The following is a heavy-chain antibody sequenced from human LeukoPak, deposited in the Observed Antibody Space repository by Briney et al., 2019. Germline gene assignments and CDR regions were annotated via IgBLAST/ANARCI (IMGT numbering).Heavy chain of an antibody. V-gene: IGHV5-51*01. Sequence: GESLKISCKGSGYSFTSNWIAWVRQMPGKGLEWMGIIYPGDSDTRYSPSFQGQVTISADKSISTAYLQWSSLKAPDTAMYYCARRAHGDYNNWFDSWGQGSLVTVSS. CDR2: IYPGDSDT. CDR1: GYSFTSNW. J-gene: IGHJ5*01. CDR3: ARRAHGDYNNWFDS. D-gene: IGHD4-17*01.